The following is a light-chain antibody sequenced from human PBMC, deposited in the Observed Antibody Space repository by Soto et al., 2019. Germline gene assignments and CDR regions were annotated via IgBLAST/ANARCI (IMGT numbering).Light chain of an antibody. CDR1: QDISTY. CDR2: AAS. V-gene: IGKV1-9*01. Sequence: QLTQSPSFLSASVGDRVTITCPASQDISTYLAWYQQKPGKAPKLLIYAASTLQSGVPLRFSGSGSGTSFTLTISSLQPEDFATYYCQQLLSYPITFGQGTRLEIK. CDR3: QQLLSYPIT. J-gene: IGKJ5*01.